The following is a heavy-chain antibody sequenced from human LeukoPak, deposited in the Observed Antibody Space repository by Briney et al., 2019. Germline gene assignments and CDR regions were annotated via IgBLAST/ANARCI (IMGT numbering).Heavy chain of an antibody. V-gene: IGHV3-23*01. CDR1: GFTFSSYA. D-gene: IGHD3-16*01. Sequence: GGSLRLSCAGSGFTFSSYAMSWVRQAPGKGLEWVSAITDTGGDTYHADSVKGRFTISRGNSENTLYLQMNSLRADDTAVYYCAKGSAAARPYYFEYWGQGSPVTVSS. CDR3: AKGSAAARPYYFEY. J-gene: IGHJ4*02. CDR2: ITDTGGDT.